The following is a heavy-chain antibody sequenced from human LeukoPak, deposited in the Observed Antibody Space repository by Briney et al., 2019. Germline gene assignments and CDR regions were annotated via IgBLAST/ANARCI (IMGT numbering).Heavy chain of an antibody. J-gene: IGHJ4*02. CDR1: GFTFDDYA. CDR2: ISWNSGSI. V-gene: IGHV3-9*01. Sequence: PGGSLRLSCAASGFTFDDYAMHWVRQAPGKGLEWVSGISWNSGSIGYADSVKGRFTISRDNAKNSLYLQMNSLRAEDTALYYCAKTGRRNYYFGYWGQGTLVTVSS. CDR3: AKTGRRNYYFGY.